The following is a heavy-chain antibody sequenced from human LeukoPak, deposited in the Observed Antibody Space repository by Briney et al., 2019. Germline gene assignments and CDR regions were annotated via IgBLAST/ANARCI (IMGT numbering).Heavy chain of an antibody. Sequence: ASVKVSCKASGYTFISYSISWVRQAPGQGLEWMGWISAYNGNTNYAQNLQGRVTVTTDTSTSTAYMELRSLRSDDTAVYYCARGYYDFWSGYYNPYFDYWGQGTLVTVSS. CDR2: ISAYNGNT. CDR3: ARGYYDFWSGYYNPYFDY. J-gene: IGHJ4*02. D-gene: IGHD3-3*01. V-gene: IGHV1-18*01. CDR1: GYTFISYS.